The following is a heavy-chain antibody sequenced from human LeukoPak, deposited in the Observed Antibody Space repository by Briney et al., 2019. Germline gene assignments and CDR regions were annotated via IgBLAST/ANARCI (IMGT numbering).Heavy chain of an antibody. CDR2: IYYTGNT. D-gene: IGHD1-7*01. V-gene: IGHV4-39*01. J-gene: IGHJ5*02. Sequence: SETLSLTCTVSGGSISSSAYYGGGIRQPPGKGLEWIGSIYYTGNTYYNPSLKSRVTISVDTSNNQFFLKLTSVAAADTAVYYCARRNWNYENWLDPWGQGTLVTVSS. CDR1: GGSISSSAYY. CDR3: ARRNWNYENWLDP.